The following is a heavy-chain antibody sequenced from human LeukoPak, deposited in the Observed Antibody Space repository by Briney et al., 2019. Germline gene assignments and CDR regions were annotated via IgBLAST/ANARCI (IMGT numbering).Heavy chain of an antibody. CDR2: IYYSGNT. Sequence: SETLSLTCTVSGGSISGRRYFWGWIRQPPGKGLEWIASIYYSGNTYYNPSLKSRVTISVDTSKNQFSLRLSSVTAADTAVYYCARGGVLKSVDYWGQGTLVAVSS. V-gene: IGHV4-39*07. CDR3: ARGGVLKSVDY. D-gene: IGHD3-16*01. J-gene: IGHJ4*02. CDR1: GGSISGRRYF.